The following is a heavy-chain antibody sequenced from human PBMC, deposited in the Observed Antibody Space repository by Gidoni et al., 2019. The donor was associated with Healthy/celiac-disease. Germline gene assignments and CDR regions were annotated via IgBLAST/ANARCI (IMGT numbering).Heavy chain of an antibody. CDR3: AKEVLLWFGEFGAFDS. J-gene: IGHJ3*02. CDR2: SSWNSGSI. CDR1: GFTFDAYA. V-gene: IGHV3-9*01. D-gene: IGHD3-10*01. Sequence: EVHLVESGGGLVQPGRSLRLSCAASGFTFDAYAMHWVRRAPGKGLEWVSGSSWNSGSIGYADSVKGRFTISRDNAKNSLYLQMNSLRAEDTALDYCAKEVLLWFGEFGAFDSWGQGTMVTVSS.